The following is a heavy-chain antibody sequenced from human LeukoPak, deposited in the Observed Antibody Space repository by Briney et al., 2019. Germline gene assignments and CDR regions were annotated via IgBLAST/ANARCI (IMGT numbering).Heavy chain of an antibody. V-gene: IGHV3-21*01. Sequence: GGSLRLSCAASGFTFSSYSMNWVRQAPGKGLEWVSSISSSSSYIYYADSVKGRFTISRDNAKNSLYLKMNSLRAEDTAVYYCARDRRSSGWYYFDYWGQGTLVTVSS. J-gene: IGHJ4*02. CDR1: GFTFSSYS. CDR2: ISSSSSYI. D-gene: IGHD6-19*01. CDR3: ARDRRSSGWYYFDY.